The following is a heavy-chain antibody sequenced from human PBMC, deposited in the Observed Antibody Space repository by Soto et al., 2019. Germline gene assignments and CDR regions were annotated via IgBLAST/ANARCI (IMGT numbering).Heavy chain of an antibody. CDR3: GRDGSGSYSY. J-gene: IGHJ4*02. V-gene: IGHV4-34*09. D-gene: IGHD3-10*01. Sequence: SETLSLTCAVHGGSFSGYYLDWIRQPPGKGLEWIGEVNHGGTSNYNPSLKSRVTISVDTSKNQFSLKLSSVTAADTAVYYCGRDGSGSYSYWGQGTLVTVSS. CDR2: VNHGGTS. CDR1: GGSFSGYY.